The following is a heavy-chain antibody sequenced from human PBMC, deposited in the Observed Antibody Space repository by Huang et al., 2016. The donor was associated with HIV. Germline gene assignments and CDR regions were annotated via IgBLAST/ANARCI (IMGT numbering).Heavy chain of an antibody. CDR3: ARSGFGVVITTTLDYYYMDV. D-gene: IGHD3-3*01. J-gene: IGHJ6*03. CDR1: NYNFGSHG. Sequence: QVQLVQSGAEVKKPGASVKVSCEASNYNFGSHGISWVRQAPGQGLEWMGWNSVYNGDTKYAQKFQGRVTMTRETSTRTAYMELTSLRFDDTAVYYCARSGFGVVITTTLDYYYMDVWGTGTTVTVSS. V-gene: IGHV1-18*01. CDR2: NSVYNGDT.